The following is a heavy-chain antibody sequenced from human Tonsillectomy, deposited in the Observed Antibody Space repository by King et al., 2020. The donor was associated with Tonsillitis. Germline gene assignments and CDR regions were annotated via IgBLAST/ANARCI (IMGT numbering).Heavy chain of an antibody. D-gene: IGHD3-3*01. Sequence: EVQLVESGGGLVQPGGSLRLSCAASGFTFSSYAMSWVRQAPGKGLEWVSSISGSGGTIHYADSVKGRFSISRDNSKNTLYLQMNSLRAEDTAVYYCAKSRVGFWGGHSPFNYWGQGTLVTVAS. CDR3: AKSRVGFWGGHSPFNY. J-gene: IGHJ4*02. V-gene: IGHV3-23*04. CDR2: ISGSGGTI. CDR1: GFTFSSYA.